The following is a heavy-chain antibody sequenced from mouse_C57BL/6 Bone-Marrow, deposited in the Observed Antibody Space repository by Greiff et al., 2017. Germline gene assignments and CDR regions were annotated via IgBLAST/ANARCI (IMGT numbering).Heavy chain of an antibody. D-gene: IGHD2-4*01. Sequence: EVQGVESGGGLVQPGGSMKLSCAASGFTFSDAWMDWVRQSPEKGLEWVAEIRNKANNHATYYAESVKGRFTISRDDSKSSVYLQMNSLRAEDTGIYYCTRDYDYDGWYFDVWGTGTTVTVSS. CDR3: TRDYDYDGWYFDV. CDR2: IRNKANNHAT. CDR1: GFTFSDAW. J-gene: IGHJ1*03. V-gene: IGHV6-6*01.